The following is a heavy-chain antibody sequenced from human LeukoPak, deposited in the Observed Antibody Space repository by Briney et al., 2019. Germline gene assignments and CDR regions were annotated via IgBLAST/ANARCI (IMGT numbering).Heavy chain of an antibody. J-gene: IGHJ4*02. CDR1: GYTFTDYY. Sequence: ASVKVSCKASGYTFTDYYMHWVRQAPGQGREWMGIINPSGGSTSYAQKFQGRVTMTRDTSTSTVYMELSSLRSEDTAVYYCARDQTYYYDSSGYMAYYFDYWGQGTLVTVSS. D-gene: IGHD3-22*01. CDR2: INPSGGST. V-gene: IGHV1-46*01. CDR3: ARDQTYYYDSSGYMAYYFDY.